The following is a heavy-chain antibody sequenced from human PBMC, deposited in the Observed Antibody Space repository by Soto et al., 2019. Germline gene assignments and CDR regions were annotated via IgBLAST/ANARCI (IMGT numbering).Heavy chain of an antibody. CDR1: GFTFSSYA. CDR3: AKVGTVAYDY. Sequence: PGGSLRLSCAASGFTFSSYAMSWVRQAPGKGLEWVSAISGSGGSTYYADSVKGRFTISRDNSKNRTLYLQMNSLRAEDTAVYYCAKVGTVAYDYWGQGNLVTVSS. CDR2: ISGSGGST. J-gene: IGHJ4*02. D-gene: IGHD6-19*01. V-gene: IGHV3-23*01.